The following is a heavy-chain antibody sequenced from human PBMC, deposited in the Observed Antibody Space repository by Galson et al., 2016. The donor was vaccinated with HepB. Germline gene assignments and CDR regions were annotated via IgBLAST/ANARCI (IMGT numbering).Heavy chain of an antibody. D-gene: IGHD6-25*01. CDR3: VSGYTSGI. CDR2: INQDGNGR. CDR1: RFVFSAYW. V-gene: IGHV3-7*01. J-gene: IGHJ3*02. Sequence: SLRLSCAASRFVFSAYWLSWVRQSPGKGLEWVASINQDGNGRYYVDSAKGRFIFSRDNARTSLSLQMHSLRVDDTSIYYCVSGYTSGIWGPGTMVIVSS.